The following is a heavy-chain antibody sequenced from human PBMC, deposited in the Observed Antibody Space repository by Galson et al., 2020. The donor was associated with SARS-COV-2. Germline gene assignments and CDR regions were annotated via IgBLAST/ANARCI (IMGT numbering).Heavy chain of an antibody. CDR1: GFTFSSNA. V-gene: IGHV3-64D*09. Sequence: GGSLRLSCSASGFTFSSNAMHWVRQAPGKGLEYVSAIGGKGATTYYADSVKGRFSISRDNSKNTLFLEMSGLRVEDTAVYYCVKDRGSLVRDFDIWGQGTMVTVSS. CDR3: VKDRGSLVRDFDI. J-gene: IGHJ3*02. CDR2: IGGKGATT. D-gene: IGHD3-10*01.